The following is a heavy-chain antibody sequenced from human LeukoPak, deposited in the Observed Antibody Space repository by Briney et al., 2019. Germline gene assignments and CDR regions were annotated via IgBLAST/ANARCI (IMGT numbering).Heavy chain of an antibody. CDR3: ARLSAFGDSDY. D-gene: IGHD3-10*01. CDR2: ISTDSGNT. Sequence: ASVRVSCKASGYTFTNYEISWVRQATGQGLEWMGRISTDSGNTNSAQKLQGRVTMTTDTSTRTAYMELRSLRSDDTAVYYCARLSAFGDSDYWGQGTLVTVSS. CDR1: GYTFTNYE. J-gene: IGHJ4*02. V-gene: IGHV1-18*04.